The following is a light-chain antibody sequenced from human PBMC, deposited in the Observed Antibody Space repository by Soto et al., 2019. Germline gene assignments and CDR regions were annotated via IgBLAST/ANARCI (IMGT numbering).Light chain of an antibody. CDR3: SSYTSSSTLV. V-gene: IGLV2-14*01. J-gene: IGLJ2*01. CDR2: DVS. Sequence: QSVLTQPASVSGSPGQSITISCTGTSSDVGGYNYVSWYQQHPGKAPKLMIYDVSNRPSGVSNRFSGSKSGNTXXXTISGLQAEDEADYYCSSYTSSSTLVFGG. CDR1: SSDVGGYNY.